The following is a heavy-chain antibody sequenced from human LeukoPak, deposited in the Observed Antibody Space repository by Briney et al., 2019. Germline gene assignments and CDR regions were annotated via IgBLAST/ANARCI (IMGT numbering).Heavy chain of an antibody. D-gene: IGHD1-26*01. J-gene: IGHJ4*02. CDR3: ARDLAMYSPDLDY. CDR1: GFTFTSSA. CDR2: IVVGSGNT. V-gene: IGHV1-58*01. Sequence: SVKVSCKASGFTFTSSAVQWVRQARGQRLEWIGWIVVGSGNTNYAQKFQERVTITRDMSTSTAYMELSSLRSDDTAVFYCARDLAMYSPDLDYWGQGTLVTVSS.